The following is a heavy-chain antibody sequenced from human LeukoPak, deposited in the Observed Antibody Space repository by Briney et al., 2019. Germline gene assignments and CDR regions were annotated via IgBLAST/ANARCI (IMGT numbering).Heavy chain of an antibody. D-gene: IGHD1-26*01. CDR1: GFTFSSYA. V-gene: IGHV3-23*01. J-gene: IGHJ4*02. CDR2: ISGSGGST. Sequence: GGSLRLSCAASGFTFSSYAMSWVRQAPGKGLEWVSAISGSGGSTYYADSVKGRFTISRDNSKNTLYLQMNSLRGEDTAVYYCARDLFSGTYHEDFWGQGTLVIVSS. CDR3: ARDLFSGTYHEDF.